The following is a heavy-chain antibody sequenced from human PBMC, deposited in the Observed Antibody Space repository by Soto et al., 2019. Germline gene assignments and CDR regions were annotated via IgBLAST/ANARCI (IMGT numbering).Heavy chain of an antibody. Sequence: PGGSLRLSCAASGFTFSSYAMSWVRQAPGKGLEWVSAISGSGGSTYYADSVKGRFTISRDNSKNTLYLQMNSLRAEDTAVYYCAKGKEIVVVVAAMGYWGQGTLVTVSS. V-gene: IGHV3-23*01. CDR1: GFTFSSYA. J-gene: IGHJ4*02. CDR2: ISGSGGST. D-gene: IGHD2-15*01. CDR3: AKGKEIVVVVAAMGY.